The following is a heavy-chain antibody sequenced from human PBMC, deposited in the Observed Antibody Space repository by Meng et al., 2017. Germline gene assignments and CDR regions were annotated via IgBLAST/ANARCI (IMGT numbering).Heavy chain of an antibody. Sequence: GSLRLSCGVSGGSISSRNWWSWVRQPPGKGLEWIGEIYHSGSTNYNSSLKSRVTISIDKSKNQFSLKLSSVTAADTAVYYCARVLGSSGWFVGYWGQGSRV. CDR1: GGSISSRNW. V-gene: IGHV4-4*02. CDR2: IYHSGST. D-gene: IGHD6-19*01. J-gene: IGHJ4*02. CDR3: ARVLGSSGWFVGY.